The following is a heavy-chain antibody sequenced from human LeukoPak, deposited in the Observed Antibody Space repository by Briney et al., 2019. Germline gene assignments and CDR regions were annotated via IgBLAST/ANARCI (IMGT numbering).Heavy chain of an antibody. V-gene: IGHV3-30*19. CDR2: ISYDGSNK. Sequence: GGSLRLSCAASGFTFSSYGMHWVRQAPGKGLEWVAVISYDGSNKYYADSVKGRFTISRDNSKNTLYLQMNSLRAEDTAVYYCASQKETYYDFWSGYYPSEFDYWGQGTLVTVSS. CDR3: ASQKETYYDFWSGYYPSEFDY. D-gene: IGHD3-3*01. CDR1: GFTFSSYG. J-gene: IGHJ4*02.